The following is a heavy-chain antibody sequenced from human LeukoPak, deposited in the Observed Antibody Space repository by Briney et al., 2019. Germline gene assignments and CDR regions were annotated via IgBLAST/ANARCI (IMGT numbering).Heavy chain of an antibody. Sequence: GGSLRLSCAASGFTFSSYAMSWVRQAPGKGLEWVSAISGSGGSTYYADSGKGRFTISRDNSKNTLYLQLNSLRAEDTAVYYCAKAGSYSYGYFDYWGQGTLVTVSS. CDR3: AKAGSYSYGYFDY. V-gene: IGHV3-23*01. J-gene: IGHJ4*02. CDR1: GFTFSSYA. CDR2: ISGSGGST. D-gene: IGHD5-18*01.